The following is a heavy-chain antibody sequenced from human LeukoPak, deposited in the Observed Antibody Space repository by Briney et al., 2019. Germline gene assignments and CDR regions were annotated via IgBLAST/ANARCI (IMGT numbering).Heavy chain of an antibody. Sequence: SETLSLTCTVSGGSISSSSYYWGWIRQPPGKGLEWIGSIYYSGSTYYNPSLKSRVTISVDTSKNQFSLKLSSVTAADTAVYYCARSSGWYAFGYRGQGTLVTVSS. CDR2: IYYSGST. D-gene: IGHD6-19*01. CDR1: GGSISSSSYY. V-gene: IGHV4-39*01. J-gene: IGHJ4*02. CDR3: ARSSGWYAFGY.